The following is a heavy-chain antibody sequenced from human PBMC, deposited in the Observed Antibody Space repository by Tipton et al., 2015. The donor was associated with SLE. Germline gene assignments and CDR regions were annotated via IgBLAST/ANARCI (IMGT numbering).Heavy chain of an antibody. V-gene: IGHV3-21*01. CDR3: ATIYSGYDSPDF. D-gene: IGHD5-12*01. CDR2: ISTSSSYI. CDR1: GFTFSSYS. J-gene: IGHJ4*02. Sequence: SLRLSCAASGFTFSSYSMNWVRQAPGKGLEWVSSISTSSSYIEYADSVKGRFTISRDNAKNSMYLQMNSLSADDTAVYYCATIYSGYDSPDFWGQGTLVTVSS.